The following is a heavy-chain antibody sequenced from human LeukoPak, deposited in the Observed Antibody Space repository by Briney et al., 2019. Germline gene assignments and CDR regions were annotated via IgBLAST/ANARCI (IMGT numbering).Heavy chain of an antibody. V-gene: IGHV1-46*01. J-gene: IGHJ4*02. Sequence: ASVKVSCKASGYTFTSYYMHWVRQAPGQGLEWMGIINPSGGSTSYAQKFQGRVTITRDTSTSTVYMEMSSLRSEDKAVYYCAIPREDCSGGSCYQDYFDYWGQGTLVTVSS. CDR3: AIPREDCSGGSCYQDYFDY. CDR1: GYTFTSYY. CDR2: INPSGGST. D-gene: IGHD2-15*01.